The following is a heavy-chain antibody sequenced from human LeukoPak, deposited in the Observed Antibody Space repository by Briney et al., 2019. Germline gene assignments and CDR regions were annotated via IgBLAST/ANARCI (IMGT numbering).Heavy chain of an antibody. CDR1: GGSISNDF. CDR2: IYTSGNT. V-gene: IGHV4-4*07. Sequence: SETLSLTCTVAGGSISNDFWSWIRQPAWKGLEWIGRIYTSGNTNYNPSLKSRVTMSVDTSKNQFSLNLTSVTAADTAVYYCARESQSTSPGRESAFWGQGTLVTVSS. D-gene: IGHD2-2*01. J-gene: IGHJ4*02. CDR3: ARESQSTSPGRESAF.